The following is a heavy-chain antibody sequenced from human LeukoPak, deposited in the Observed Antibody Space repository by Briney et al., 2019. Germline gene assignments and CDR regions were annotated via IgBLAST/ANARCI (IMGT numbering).Heavy chain of an antibody. CDR3: ARENDSDAFDI. CDR1: GGTYSSYA. Sequence: SVKVSCKASGGTYSSYAVSWVRQAPGQGLEGMGGIIPIFGTANYAQKFQGRVTITADESTSTAYMELSSLRSEDTAVYYCARENDSDAFDIWGQGTMVTVSS. CDR2: IIPIFGTA. D-gene: IGHD1-1*01. J-gene: IGHJ3*02. V-gene: IGHV1-69*13.